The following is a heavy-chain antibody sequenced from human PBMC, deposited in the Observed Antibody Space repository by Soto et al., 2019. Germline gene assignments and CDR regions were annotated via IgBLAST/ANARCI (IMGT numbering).Heavy chain of an antibody. CDR3: ARDRSYYDSSGSYSPPY. Sequence: GSLRLSCAASGFTFINYNMNWVRQAPGKGLEWLSYISSSSSIIQYADSVKGRFTISRDNSKNTLYLQMNSLRAEDTAVYYCARDRSYYDSSGSYSPPYWGQGTLVTVSS. CDR2: ISSSSSII. D-gene: IGHD3-22*01. V-gene: IGHV3-48*01. J-gene: IGHJ4*02. CDR1: GFTFINYN.